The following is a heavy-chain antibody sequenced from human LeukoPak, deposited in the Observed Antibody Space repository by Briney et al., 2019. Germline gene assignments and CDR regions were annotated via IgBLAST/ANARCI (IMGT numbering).Heavy chain of an antibody. CDR3: ARGDESTGHHLTYSYYMDA. V-gene: IGHV4-59*01. D-gene: IGHD2-8*02. Sequence: SETLSLTCSVPGASLNNYFWTWVRQPPGKRLEWIGLIYNRGANYYNPALPSRVSISVDAYKNGFSLTLRSVAPADTAVYYCARGDESTGHHLTYSYYMDAWGKGITVTVS. J-gene: IGHJ6*03. CDR1: GASLNNYF. CDR2: IYNRGAN.